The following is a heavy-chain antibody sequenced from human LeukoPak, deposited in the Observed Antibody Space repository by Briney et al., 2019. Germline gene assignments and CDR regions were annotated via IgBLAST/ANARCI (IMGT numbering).Heavy chain of an antibody. Sequence: SVKVSCKASGGTFSSYAISWVRQAPGQGLEWMGGIIPIFGTANYAQKFQGRVTITADESTSTAYMELSSLRSENTAVYYCARVAIVGATNYYYYGMDVWGQGTTVTVSS. CDR1: GGTFSSYA. CDR3: ARVAIVGATNYYYYGMDV. J-gene: IGHJ6*02. CDR2: IIPIFGTA. D-gene: IGHD1-26*01. V-gene: IGHV1-69*13.